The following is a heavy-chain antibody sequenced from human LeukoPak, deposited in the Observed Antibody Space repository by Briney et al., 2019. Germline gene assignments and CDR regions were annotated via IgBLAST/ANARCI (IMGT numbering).Heavy chain of an antibody. CDR2: IIPILGIA. D-gene: IGHD2-2*01. J-gene: IGHJ6*02. Sequence: SVKVSCRASGGTFSSYAISWVGKALGQGFEWLGRIIPILGIANYAQKFQGRVTITADKSTSTAYMELSSLRSEDTAVYYCARDPSSTTNGMDVWGQGTTVTVSS. V-gene: IGHV1-69*04. CDR3: ARDPSSTTNGMDV. CDR1: GGTFSSYA.